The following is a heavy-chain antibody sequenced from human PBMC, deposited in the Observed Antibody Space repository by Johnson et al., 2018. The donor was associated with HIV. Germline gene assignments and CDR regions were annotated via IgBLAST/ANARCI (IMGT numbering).Heavy chain of an antibody. V-gene: IGHV3-30*04. CDR3: AREESIVVAIAIQAFDI. CDR1: GFTFSNYA. D-gene: IGHD2-21*01. Sequence: QVQLVESGGGVVQPGRSLRLSCAASGFTFSNYAMHWVRQAPGKGLEWVAVISYDGTNKYYADSVKGRFTISRDNSKKTLYLQMNSLRAEDTAVDYCAREESIVVAIAIQAFDIWGQGTMVTVSS. CDR2: ISYDGTNK. J-gene: IGHJ3*02.